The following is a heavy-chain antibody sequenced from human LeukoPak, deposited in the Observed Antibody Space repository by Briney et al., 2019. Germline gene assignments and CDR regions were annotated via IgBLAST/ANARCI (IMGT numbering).Heavy chain of an antibody. D-gene: IGHD3-3*01. Sequence: ASVKVSCKASGYTFTGYYMHWVRQAPGQGLEWMGWINPNSGGTNCAQKFQGRVTMTRDTSISTAYMELSRLRSDDTAVYYCARDTIYDFWSGYHDYWGQGTLVTVSS. V-gene: IGHV1-2*02. CDR3: ARDTIYDFWSGYHDY. J-gene: IGHJ4*02. CDR1: GYTFTGYY. CDR2: INPNSGGT.